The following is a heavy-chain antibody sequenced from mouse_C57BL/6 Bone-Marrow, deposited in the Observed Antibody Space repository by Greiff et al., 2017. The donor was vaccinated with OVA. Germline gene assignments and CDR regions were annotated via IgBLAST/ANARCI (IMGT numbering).Heavy chain of an antibody. J-gene: IGHJ3*01. Sequence: EVQLQQSGPELVKPGASVKISCKASGYTFTDYYMNWVKQSHGKSLEWIGDINPNNGGTSYNQKFKGKATLTVEKSSSTAYMELHSLTSEDSAVYYCARNYGSSAWFAYWGQGTLVTVSA. D-gene: IGHD1-1*01. CDR2: INPNNGGT. V-gene: IGHV1-26*01. CDR1: GYTFTDYY. CDR3: ARNYGSSAWFAY.